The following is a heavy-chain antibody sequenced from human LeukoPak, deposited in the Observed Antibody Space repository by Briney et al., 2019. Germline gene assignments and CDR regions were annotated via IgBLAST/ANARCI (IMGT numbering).Heavy chain of an antibody. V-gene: IGHV6-1*01. Sequence: SQTLSLTCAISGDSVSSNSAAWDWSRQSASRGLEWLGRTYYRSKWYNDYAVSVKSRITINPDTSKNQFSLQLNSVTPEDTAVYYCARERFGYSSGWYTYFDYWGQGTLVTVSS. CDR2: TYYRSKWYN. J-gene: IGHJ4*02. CDR1: GDSVSSNSAA. D-gene: IGHD6-19*01. CDR3: ARERFGYSSGWYTYFDY.